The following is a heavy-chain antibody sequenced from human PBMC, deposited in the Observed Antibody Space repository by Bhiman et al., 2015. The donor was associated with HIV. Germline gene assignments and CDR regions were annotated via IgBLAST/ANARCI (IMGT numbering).Heavy chain of an antibody. V-gene: IGHV3-30*04. CDR1: GFTFSSYA. D-gene: IGHD6-13*01. CDR2: ISYDGSNK. Sequence: QVQLVESGGGVVQPGRSLRLSCAASGFTFSSYAMHWVRQAPGKGLEWVAVISYDGSNKYYADSVKGRFTISRDNSKNTLYLHMNSLRPEDTAVYYCARGGVEYSSSWYNPWGQGTLVTVSS. J-gene: IGHJ5*02. CDR3: ARGGVEYSSSWYNP.